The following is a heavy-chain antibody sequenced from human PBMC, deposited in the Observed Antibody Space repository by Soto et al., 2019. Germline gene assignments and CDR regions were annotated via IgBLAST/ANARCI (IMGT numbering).Heavy chain of an antibody. J-gene: IGHJ5*02. Sequence: SETLSLTCTVSGGSIRSYYWSWIRQPPGKGLEWIGYIYYSGSTNYNPSLKSRVTISVDTSKNQFSLKLSSVTAADTAVYYCASLAGYSYGLYNWFDPWGQGTLVTVSS. CDR3: ASLAGYSYGLYNWFDP. CDR2: IYYSGST. D-gene: IGHD5-18*01. V-gene: IGHV4-59*01. CDR1: GGSIRSYY.